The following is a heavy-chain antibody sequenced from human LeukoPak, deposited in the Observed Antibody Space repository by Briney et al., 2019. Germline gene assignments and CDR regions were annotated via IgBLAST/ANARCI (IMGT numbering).Heavy chain of an antibody. CDR3: ARDLGYDFWSGYRGNWFDP. CDR1: GGTFSSYA. CDR2: IIPIFGTA. D-gene: IGHD3-3*01. J-gene: IGHJ5*02. Sequence: SVKVSCKASGGTFSSYAISWVQQAPGQGLEWMGGIIPIFGTANYAQKFQGRVTITTDESTSTAYMELSSLRSEDTAVYYCARDLGYDFWSGYRGNWFDPWGQGTLVTVSS. V-gene: IGHV1-69*05.